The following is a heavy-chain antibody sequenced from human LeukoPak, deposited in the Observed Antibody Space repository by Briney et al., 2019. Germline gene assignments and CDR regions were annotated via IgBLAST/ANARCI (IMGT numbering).Heavy chain of an antibody. CDR1: SGSISSYY. V-gene: IGHV4-4*07. Sequence: SETLSLTCTVSSGSISSYYWGGVRQPPGKGLEWIGRIYTTGTTHYNPSLKSRVTMSMDTSTNQFSLNLRSMTAADTAVYYCGRQGYAASYYFLDYWGQGTLVAVS. J-gene: IGHJ4*02. CDR3: GRQGYAASYYFLDY. CDR2: IYTTGTT. D-gene: IGHD1-26*01.